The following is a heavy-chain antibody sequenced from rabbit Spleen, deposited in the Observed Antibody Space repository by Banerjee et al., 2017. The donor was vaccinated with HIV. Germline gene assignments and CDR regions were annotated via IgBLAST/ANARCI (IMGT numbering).Heavy chain of an antibody. CDR1: GFYFSDRDV. CDR3: ARDLAGVIGWNFYL. Sequence: QEQLEESGGGLVQPEGSLTLTCNASGFYFSDRDVMCWVRQAPGKGLEWIGCINTATGNVVYASWVKCRCAISRTSLTTGTLQMTRLTAAETVTYFCARDLAGVIGWNFYLWGPGTLVTVS. CDR2: INTATGNV. J-gene: IGHJ4*01. V-gene: IGHV1S45*01. D-gene: IGHD4-1*01.